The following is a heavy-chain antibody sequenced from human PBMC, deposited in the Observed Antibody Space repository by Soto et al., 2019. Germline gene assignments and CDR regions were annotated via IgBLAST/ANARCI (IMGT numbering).Heavy chain of an antibody. CDR3: ASGQWLGGYYYGMDV. D-gene: IGHD6-19*01. CDR1: GYTFTSYS. J-gene: IGHJ6*02. CDR2: INAGNGNT. V-gene: IGHV1-3*01. Sequence: ASVKVSCKASGYTFTSYSMHWVRQAPGQRLEWMGWINAGNGNTKYSQKFQGRVTITRDTSASTAYMELSSPRSEDTAVYYCASGQWLGGYYYGMDVWGQGTTVTVSS.